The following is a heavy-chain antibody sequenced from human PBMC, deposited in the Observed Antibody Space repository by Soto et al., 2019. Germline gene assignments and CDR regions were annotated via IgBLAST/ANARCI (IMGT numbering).Heavy chain of an antibody. D-gene: IGHD4-17*01. J-gene: IGHJ4*02. CDR1: GFSLSNSGVG. Sequence: QITLKESGPSPVKPTQTLTVTCTFSGFSLSNSGVGVAWIRQPPGKALEWLALSYGDNDKRYSPSLKTRLTITNDTSKNQVVLTMTNMAPVETASYCCAPCTVPDYGAYEPGSSHVFDSWGQGTLVTVSS. V-gene: IGHV2-5*02. CDR3: APCTVPDYGAYEPGSSHVFDS. CDR2: SYGDNDK.